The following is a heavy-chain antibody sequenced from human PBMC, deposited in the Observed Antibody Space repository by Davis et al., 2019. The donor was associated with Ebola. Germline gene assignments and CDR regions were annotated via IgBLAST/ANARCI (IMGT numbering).Heavy chain of an antibody. Sequence: ASVKVSCKASGYTFTSYGISWVRQAPGQGLEWMGWISAYNGNTNYAQKLQGRVTMTTDTSTSTAYMELRILRSDDTAVYYCARESEPYCGGDCYFHYWGQGTLVTVSS. V-gene: IGHV1-18*01. CDR3: ARESEPYCGGDCYFHY. CDR2: ISAYNGNT. CDR1: GYTFTSYG. D-gene: IGHD2-21*02. J-gene: IGHJ4*02.